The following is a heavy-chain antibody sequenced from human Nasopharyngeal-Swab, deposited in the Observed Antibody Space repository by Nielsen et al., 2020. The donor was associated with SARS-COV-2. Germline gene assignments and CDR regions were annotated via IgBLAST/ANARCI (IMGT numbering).Heavy chain of an antibody. J-gene: IGHJ4*02. V-gene: IGHV1-18*01. CDR2: ISAYNGNT. CDR3: AGGGHVLLWFREFDY. CDR1: GYTFTSYG. Sequence: ASVKVSCKASGYTFTSYGISWVRQAPGQGLEWMGWISAYNGNTNYAQKLQGRVTMTTDTSTSTAYMELRSLRSDDTAVYYCAGGGHVLLWFREFDYWGQGTLVTVSS. D-gene: IGHD3-10*01.